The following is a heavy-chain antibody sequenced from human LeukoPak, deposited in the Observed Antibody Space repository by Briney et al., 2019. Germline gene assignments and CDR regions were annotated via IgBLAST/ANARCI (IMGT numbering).Heavy chain of an antibody. Sequence: SETLSLTCTVSGDSITTSSNYWGWLRHLPGTGLEWLGSVYRSGSSYYNPSLKSRVTISVDTSRNQFTLNLTSVTAADTAVYHCARRGTSGWAYYFDFWGPGSLLTVSS. V-gene: IGHV4-39*01. CDR2: VYRSGSS. J-gene: IGHJ4*02. CDR1: GDSITTSSNY. CDR3: ARRGTSGWAYYFDF. D-gene: IGHD6-19*01.